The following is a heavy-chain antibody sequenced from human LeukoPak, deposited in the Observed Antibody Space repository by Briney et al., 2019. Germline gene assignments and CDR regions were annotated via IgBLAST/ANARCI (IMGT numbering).Heavy chain of an antibody. D-gene: IGHD3-10*01. CDR3: ARDRTKYGSGSAGAEYFQH. CDR2: ISSSGSTI. V-gene: IGHV3-48*04. CDR1: GFTFSSYA. Sequence: GRSLRLSCAASGFTFSSYAMSWVRQAPGKGLEWVSYISSSGSTIYYADSVKGRFTISRDNAKNSLYLQMNSLRAEDTAVYYCARDRTKYGSGSAGAEYFQHWGQGTLVTVSS. J-gene: IGHJ1*01.